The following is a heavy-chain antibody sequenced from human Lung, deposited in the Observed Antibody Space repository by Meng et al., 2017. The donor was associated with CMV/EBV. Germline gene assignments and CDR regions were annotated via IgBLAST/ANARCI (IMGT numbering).Heavy chain of an antibody. CDR3: ARGKQDAWELLAY. V-gene: IGHV4-4*02. CDR1: GVSISSNIR. D-gene: IGHD1-26*01. J-gene: IGHJ4*02. CDR2: IDDSGST. Sequence: QLQGSGPGLVKPSGTLSLTCGVSGVSISSNIRWTWVRQPPGKGLEWIGDIDDSGSTNYNPSLNSRISISLDKSKNHFSLKVNSVTAADTAVYHCARGKQDAWELLAYWGQGALVTASS.